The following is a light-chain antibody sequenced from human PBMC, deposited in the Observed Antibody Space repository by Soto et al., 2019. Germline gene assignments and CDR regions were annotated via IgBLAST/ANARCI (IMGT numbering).Light chain of an antibody. CDR3: QQFRNWPLT. CDR2: DAS. V-gene: IGKV3-11*01. CDR1: QSINSA. Sequence: EIVLTQSPVTLSLSPGERATLSCRASQSINSALAWYQQKPGQAPRLLIYDASKRATDIPDRFSGSGSGVDFTLTISSLEPEDFAVYYCQQFRNWPLTFGGGTKVEF. J-gene: IGKJ4*01.